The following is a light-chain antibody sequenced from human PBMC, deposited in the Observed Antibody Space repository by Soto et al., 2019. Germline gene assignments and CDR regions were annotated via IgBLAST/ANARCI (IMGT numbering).Light chain of an antibody. V-gene: IGLV2-14*01. CDR2: EVS. Sequence: QSALTQPASVSGSPGQSITISCTGTSSDVGGYNYVSWYQHHPGKAPKLMIYEVSNRPSGVSNRFSGSKSGNTASLTISGLQAEDEADYYCSSYTSGSTLEVFGTGTKLTV. CDR1: SSDVGGYNY. CDR3: SSYTSGSTLEV. J-gene: IGLJ1*01.